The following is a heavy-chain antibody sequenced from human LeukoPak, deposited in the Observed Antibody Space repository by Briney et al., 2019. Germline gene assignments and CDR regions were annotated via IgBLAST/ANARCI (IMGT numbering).Heavy chain of an antibody. J-gene: IGHJ6*02. CDR1: GFTFSSYA. V-gene: IGHV3-30-3*01. CDR2: ISYDGSNK. D-gene: IGHD6-6*01. CDR3: ARDRRSSSVYYYGMDV. Sequence: GGSLRLSCAASGFTFSSYAMHWVRQAPGKGLEWVAVISYDGSNKYYADSVKGRFTISRDNSKNTLYLQMNSLRAEDTAVYYCARDRRSSSVYYYGMDVWGQGTTVTVSS.